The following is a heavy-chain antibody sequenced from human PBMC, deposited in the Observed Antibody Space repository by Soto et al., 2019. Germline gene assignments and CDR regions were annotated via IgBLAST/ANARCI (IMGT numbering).Heavy chain of an antibody. V-gene: IGHV4-59*01. D-gene: IGHD2-2*01. J-gene: IGHJ5*02. Sequence: SATLSLTCTVSGGSMNTYYWSWIRQPPGKGLEWIGYTYHSGITNYNPSLKSRVNILVDTSKNQFSLTVTSVTAVDTAVYYCARGSTRFDPWGQGTLVTVSS. CDR3: ARGSTRFDP. CDR2: TYHSGIT. CDR1: GGSMNTYY.